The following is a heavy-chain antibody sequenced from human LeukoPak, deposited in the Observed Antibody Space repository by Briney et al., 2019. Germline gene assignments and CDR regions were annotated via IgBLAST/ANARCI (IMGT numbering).Heavy chain of an antibody. Sequence: ASVQVSCKASVYTFTAYYMNWVGQAPAQGLEWMGRINTNRGSSNDSQKFQSRVNITRDTSINTDYMELNILTSEDTAIYYCVRGWESNARYFDYGGQGTLVTVSS. CDR2: INTNRGSS. D-gene: IGHD1-26*01. CDR1: VYTFTAYY. J-gene: IGHJ4*02. CDR3: VRGWESNARYFDY. V-gene: IGHV1-2*06.